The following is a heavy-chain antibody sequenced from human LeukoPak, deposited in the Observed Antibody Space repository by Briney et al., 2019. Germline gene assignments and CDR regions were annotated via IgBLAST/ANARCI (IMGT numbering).Heavy chain of an antibody. CDR3: ARDPRPGCTSGSCNLSYFDF. Sequence: SETLSLTCTVSGDVISSGYYWSWIRQPPGKGLEWIGYIYHSGGTYYNPSLKSRVSISVDKSNNQFSLKVNSVTAADTAVYYCARDPRPGCTSGSCNLSYFDFWGQGILVTVSS. CDR2: IYHSGGT. D-gene: IGHD1-26*01. J-gene: IGHJ4*02. V-gene: IGHV4-38-2*02. CDR1: GDVISSGYY.